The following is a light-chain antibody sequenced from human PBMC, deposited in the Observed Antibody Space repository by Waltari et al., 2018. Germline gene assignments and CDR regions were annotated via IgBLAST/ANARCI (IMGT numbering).Light chain of an antibody. J-gene: IGKJ4*01. CDR2: AAS. V-gene: IGKV1-27*01. CDR3: QKYNDVPQP. CDR1: QDIGLH. Sequence: DVQMTQSPSSLSASVGDRVVITCRAIQDIGLHLAWYQQKPGKVPKALIYAASTLHSGVPSRFSGSGSGTYFTLTISSLQPEDFATYYCQKYNDVPQPFGGGTRVEI.